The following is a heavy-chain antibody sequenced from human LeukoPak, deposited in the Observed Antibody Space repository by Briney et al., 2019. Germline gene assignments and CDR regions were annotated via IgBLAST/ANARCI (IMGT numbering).Heavy chain of an antibody. CDR3: ARGSYYYYYYMDV. J-gene: IGHJ6*03. CDR1: GGSISSHY. CDR2: IYYSGST. Sequence: SETLSLTCTVSGGSISSHYWSWIRQPPGKGLEWIGYIYYSGSTNYNPSLKSRVTISVDTSKNQFSLKLSSVTAADTAVYYCARGSYYYYYYMDVWGKGTTVIVSS. V-gene: IGHV4-59*11.